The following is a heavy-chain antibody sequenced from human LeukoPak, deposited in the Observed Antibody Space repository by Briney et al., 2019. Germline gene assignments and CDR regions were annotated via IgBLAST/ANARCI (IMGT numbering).Heavy chain of an antibody. D-gene: IGHD2/OR15-2a*01. V-gene: IGHV3-30*02. Sequence: PGGSLRLSCADSGFTFSSYGMHWVRQAPGKGLEWVAFIRYDGSNKYYADSVKGRFTISRDNSKNTLYLQMNSLRAEDTAVYYCAKDQGQGGNSLDYWGQGTLVTVSS. J-gene: IGHJ4*02. CDR3: AKDQGQGGNSLDY. CDR1: GFTFSSYG. CDR2: IRYDGSNK.